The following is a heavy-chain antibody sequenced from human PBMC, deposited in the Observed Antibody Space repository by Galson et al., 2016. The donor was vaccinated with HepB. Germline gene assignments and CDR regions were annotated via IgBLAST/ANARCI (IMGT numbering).Heavy chain of an antibody. CDR3: ARDTAFTTGWYAFDY. D-gene: IGHD6-19*01. CDR2: IWYDGSTQ. Sequence: SLRLSCAASGFTFSNYAMNWVRQAPGKGLEWVAVIWYDGSTQFYADSVRGRFSISRDNSKNTLYLQMNSLRAEDTAMYYCARDTAFTTGWYAFDYWGQGNLVTVSS. CDR1: GFTFSNYA. J-gene: IGHJ4*02. V-gene: IGHV3-33*08.